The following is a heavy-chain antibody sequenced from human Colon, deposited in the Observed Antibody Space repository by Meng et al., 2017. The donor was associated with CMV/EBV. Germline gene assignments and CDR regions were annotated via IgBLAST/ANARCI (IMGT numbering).Heavy chain of an antibody. CDR3: ATDHLWGMPN. D-gene: IGHD3-3*02. CDR2: IRFDGSQQ. Sequence: QVQLVESGGGWVQLWGSLRLSLLTSGFIFSHYSMQWVRQSPGKGLEWVAHIRFDGSQQFYVQSVKGRFTVSRHDPKNTLYLQMNDLRPEDTGVYYCATDHLWGMPNWGRGTLVTVSS. V-gene: IGHV3-30*02. CDR1: GFIFSHYS. J-gene: IGHJ4*02.